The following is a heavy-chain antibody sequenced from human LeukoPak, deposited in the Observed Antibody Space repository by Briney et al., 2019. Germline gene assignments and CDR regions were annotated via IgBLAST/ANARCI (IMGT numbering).Heavy chain of an antibody. J-gene: IGHJ4*02. Sequence: SETLSLTCTVSGGSISSSSYYWGWIRQPPGKGLEWIGSIYYSGSTYYNPSLKSRVTISVDTSKNQFSLKLSSVTAADTDVYYCARSTGYSDTDYWGQGTLVTVSS. D-gene: IGHD5-12*01. CDR3: ARSTGYSDTDY. V-gene: IGHV4-39*07. CDR2: IYYSGST. CDR1: GGSISSSSYY.